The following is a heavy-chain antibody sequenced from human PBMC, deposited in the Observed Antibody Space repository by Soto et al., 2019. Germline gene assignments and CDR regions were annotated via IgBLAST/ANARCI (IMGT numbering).Heavy chain of an antibody. V-gene: IGHV1-2*02. CDR3: ARAGLTTLEMATTF. CDR2: INANSGGT. CDR1: GYTFTDYY. Sequence: ASVKVSCKASGYTFTDYYMHWVRQAPGQGLEWMGWINANSGGTKYAQKFQGRVTMTRDTSTSTAYVELSRLTSDDTAVYYCARAGLTTLEMATTFWGQGTLVTVSS. D-gene: IGHD1-1*01. J-gene: IGHJ4*02.